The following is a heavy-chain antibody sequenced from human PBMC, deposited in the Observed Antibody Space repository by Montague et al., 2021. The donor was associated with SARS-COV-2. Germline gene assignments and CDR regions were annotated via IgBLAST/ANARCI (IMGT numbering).Heavy chain of an antibody. CDR1: GFSIGSGDY. Sequence: SETLSLTYTVSGFSIGSGDYWGWIRQPPGKGLEWIGSIYHSGTTXXNPXXXSRLTMSIDTSTNQFSLRLTSVTAADTAVFFCVREKAGGLRNVFDIWGQGTTVTVSS. CDR3: VREKAGGLRNVFDI. V-gene: IGHV4-38-2*02. J-gene: IGHJ3*02. CDR2: IYHSGTT.